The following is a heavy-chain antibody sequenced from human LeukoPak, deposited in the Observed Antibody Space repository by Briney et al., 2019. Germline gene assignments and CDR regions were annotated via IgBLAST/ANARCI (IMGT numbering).Heavy chain of an antibody. J-gene: IGHJ5*02. Sequence: SETLSLTCTVSGGSISSGGYYWSWIRQPPGKGLEWIGYIYYSGGTNYNPSLQSRVTISIDTSKNQFSLNLRSVTAADTAVYYCARDSLYVTNFFDPWGQGTLVTVSS. D-gene: IGHD2-8*01. V-gene: IGHV4-61*08. CDR1: GGSISSGGYY. CDR3: ARDSLYVTNFFDP. CDR2: IYYSGGT.